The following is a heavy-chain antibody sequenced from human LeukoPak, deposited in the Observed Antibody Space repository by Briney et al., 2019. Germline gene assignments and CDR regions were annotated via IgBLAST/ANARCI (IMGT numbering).Heavy chain of an antibody. Sequence: PSETLSLTCTVSGGSISSYYWSWIRQPPGKGLEWTGYIYYSGSTNYNPSLKSRVTISVDTSKNQFSLKLSSVTAADTAVYYCARDEGPYSGSYYWGQGTLVTVSS. D-gene: IGHD1-26*01. CDR3: ARDEGPYSGSYY. CDR2: IYYSGST. J-gene: IGHJ4*02. CDR1: GGSISSYY. V-gene: IGHV4-59*01.